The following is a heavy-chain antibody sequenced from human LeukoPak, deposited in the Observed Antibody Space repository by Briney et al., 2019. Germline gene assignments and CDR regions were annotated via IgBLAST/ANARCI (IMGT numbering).Heavy chain of an antibody. CDR2: IWYDGSNK. V-gene: IGHV3-33*01. CDR1: GFTFSSYG. D-gene: IGHD6-13*01. CDR3: ARVMGAAAGFDY. J-gene: IGHJ4*02. Sequence: GGSLRLSCAASGFTFSSYGMHWVRQAPGKGLEWVAVIWYDGSNKYYVDSVKGRFTISRDNSKNTLYLQMNSLRAEDTAVYYCARVMGAAAGFDYWGQGTLVTVSS.